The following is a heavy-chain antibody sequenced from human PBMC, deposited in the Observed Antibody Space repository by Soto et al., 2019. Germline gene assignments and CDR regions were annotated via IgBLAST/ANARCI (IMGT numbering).Heavy chain of an antibody. Sequence: EVQLLESGGGLVQPGGSLRLSCAASGFTFTTYNMSWVRQAPGKGLEWVSAITGSGASTYYADSVKGRFTISRDNSKNTLYLQMNSLRAEDRAVYDCAKNSAATIRVGYVSWGQGTLVTVGS. CDR1: GFTFTTYN. V-gene: IGHV3-23*01. CDR2: ITGSGAST. CDR3: AKNSAATIRVGYVS. D-gene: IGHD5-12*01. J-gene: IGHJ5*02.